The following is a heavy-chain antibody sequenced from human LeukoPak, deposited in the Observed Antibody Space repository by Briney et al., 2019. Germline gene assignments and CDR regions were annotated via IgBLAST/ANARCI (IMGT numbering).Heavy chain of an antibody. CDR3: ARDRLAAAGYYFDY. V-gene: IGHV4-4*07. Sequence: SETLSLTCSVSGGSISTYYWSWIRQPAGKGLEWIGRVHRSGNTNYNPSLQSRVTMSVDTSKNQISLRLRFVTAADTAVYYCARDRLAAAGYYFDYWGQGTLVTVSS. D-gene: IGHD6-13*01. CDR2: VHRSGNT. J-gene: IGHJ4*02. CDR1: GGSISTYY.